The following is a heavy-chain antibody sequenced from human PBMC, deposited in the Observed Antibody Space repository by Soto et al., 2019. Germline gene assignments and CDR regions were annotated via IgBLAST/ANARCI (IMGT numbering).Heavy chain of an antibody. CDR1: GYTFTSYY. Sequence: XSVKVSCKASGYTFTSYYMHWVRQAPGQGLEWMGIINPSGGSTSYAQKFQGRVTMTRDTSTSTVYMELSSLRSEDTAVYYCATPGGYNYDAFDIWGQGTMVTVSS. J-gene: IGHJ3*02. D-gene: IGHD5-12*01. CDR3: ATPGGYNYDAFDI. V-gene: IGHV1-46*01. CDR2: INPSGGST.